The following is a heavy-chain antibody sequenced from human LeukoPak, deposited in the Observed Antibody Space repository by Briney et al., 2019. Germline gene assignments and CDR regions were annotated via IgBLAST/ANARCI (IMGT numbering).Heavy chain of an antibody. J-gene: IGHJ4*02. V-gene: IGHV3-74*01. Sequence: EGSLRLSCAASGSTFSSYWMHWVRQAPGKGLVWVSRINSDGSSISYADSVKGRFTISRDNAKNTLYLQMNSLRAVDTAVYYCAREGLNWNYDYPDYWGQGTLVTVSS. CDR3: AREGLNWNYDYPDY. D-gene: IGHD1-7*01. CDR1: GSTFSSYW. CDR2: INSDGSSI.